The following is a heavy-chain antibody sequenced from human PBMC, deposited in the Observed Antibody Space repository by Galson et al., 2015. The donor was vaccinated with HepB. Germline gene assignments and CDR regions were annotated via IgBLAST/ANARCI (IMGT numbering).Heavy chain of an antibody. V-gene: IGHV3-21*01. Sequence: SLRLSCAASGFTFSLYSINWVRQAPGKGLEWVSSISSTSSVIFYADSVKGRFTISRDDAKNSLYLEMNSLRAEDTAVYYCVRGGSGYTVDDTFNIWGQGTMVTVSS. CDR3: VRGGSGYTVDDTFNI. CDR1: GFTFSLYS. J-gene: IGHJ3*02. CDR2: ISSTSSVI. D-gene: IGHD3-22*01.